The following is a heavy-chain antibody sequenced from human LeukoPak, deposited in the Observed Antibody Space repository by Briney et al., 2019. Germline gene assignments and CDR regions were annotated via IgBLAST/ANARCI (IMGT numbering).Heavy chain of an antibody. V-gene: IGHV3-21*06. CDR2: ISSSSSYI. Sequence: PGGSLRLSCAASGFTFSSYMMNWVRQAPGKGREGVSCISSSSSYISYADSVKGRFTISRDNAKNSLYLQMNSLRAEDTAVYYCARNGVGVAGTVDYWGQGALVTVSS. CDR3: ARNGVGVAGTVDY. CDR1: GFTFSSYM. J-gene: IGHJ4*02. D-gene: IGHD6-19*01.